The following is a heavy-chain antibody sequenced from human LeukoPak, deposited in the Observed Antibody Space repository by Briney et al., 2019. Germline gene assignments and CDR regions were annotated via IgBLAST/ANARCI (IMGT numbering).Heavy chain of an antibody. V-gene: IGHV7-4-1*02. Sequence: ASVKVSCKDSGYTFTSYAMNCVRQAPGQGLEWMGWINTNTGNPTYAQGFTGRFVFSLDTSVSTAYLQISSLKAEDTAVYYCASEPSGIAARFDPWGQGTLVTVSS. CDR1: GYTFTSYA. CDR2: INTNTGNP. CDR3: ASEPSGIAARFDP. D-gene: IGHD6-6*01. J-gene: IGHJ5*02.